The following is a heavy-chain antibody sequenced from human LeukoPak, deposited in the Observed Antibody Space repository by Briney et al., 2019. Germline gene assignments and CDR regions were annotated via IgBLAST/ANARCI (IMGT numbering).Heavy chain of an antibody. CDR1: GDSISSTSYS. V-gene: IGHV4-39*07. CDR2: LSNTGST. D-gene: IGHD2-2*01. CDR3: ATSTFDY. Sequence: SETLSLTCIVSGDSISSTSYSWGWIRQPPGKGLEWVGSLSNTGSTYHNPSLRSRLTISVDMSKNQFSLRLSSVTAADTAVYYCATSTFDYWGQGTLVTVSS. J-gene: IGHJ4*02.